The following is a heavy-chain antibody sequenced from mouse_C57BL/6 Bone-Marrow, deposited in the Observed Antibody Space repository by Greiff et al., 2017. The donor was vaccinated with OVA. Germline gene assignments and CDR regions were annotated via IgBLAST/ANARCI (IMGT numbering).Heavy chain of an antibody. CDR1: GYTFTSYW. V-gene: IGHV1-50*01. J-gene: IGHJ1*03. CDR3: ARDYYYGSNWYFDV. Sequence: QVQLQQSGAELVKPGASVKLSCKASGYTFTSYWMQWVKQRPGQGLEWIGEIDPSDSYTNYNQKFKGKATLTVDTSSSTAYMQLSSLTSEDSAVYYCARDYYYGSNWYFDVWGTGTTVTVSS. CDR2: IDPSDSYT. D-gene: IGHD1-1*01.